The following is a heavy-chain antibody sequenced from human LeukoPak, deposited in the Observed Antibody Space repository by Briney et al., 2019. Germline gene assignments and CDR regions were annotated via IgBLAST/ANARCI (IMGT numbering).Heavy chain of an antibody. CDR1: GGSISSDY. CDR3: ARGYSGYDPTYFDY. D-gene: IGHD5-12*01. Sequence: SETLSLTCTVSGGSISSDYWSWIRQPPGKGLEWIGSLYYSGNTKYNPSLKSRVTISGDTSKKQFSLRLSSVTAADTAVYYCARGYSGYDPTYFDYWGQGTLVTVSS. J-gene: IGHJ4*02. CDR2: LYYSGNT. V-gene: IGHV4-59*01.